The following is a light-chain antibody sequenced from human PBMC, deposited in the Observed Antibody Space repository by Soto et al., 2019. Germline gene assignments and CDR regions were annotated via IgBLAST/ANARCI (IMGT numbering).Light chain of an antibody. V-gene: IGKV1-27*01. CDR1: LPISNY. CDR2: AAS. Sequence: IQLTQSPSSLSASVGARGTSTRRASLPISNYLAWYQQKQGKIPKLLIYAASTLQAGVPSRFSGSGYGTDFNLTISSLQPEDVAAYYCQKYNSAPLTFGGGTKVDIK. CDR3: QKYNSAPLT. J-gene: IGKJ4*01.